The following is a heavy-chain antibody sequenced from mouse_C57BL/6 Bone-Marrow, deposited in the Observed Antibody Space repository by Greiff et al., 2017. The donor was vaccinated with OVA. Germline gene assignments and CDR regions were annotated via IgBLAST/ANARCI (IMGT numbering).Heavy chain of an antibody. J-gene: IGHJ2*01. CDR2: ISSGGSYT. CDR3: ARGGGATTVGFDY. V-gene: IGHV5-6*02. CDR1: GFTFSSYG. D-gene: IGHD1-1*01. Sequence: EVKLMESGGDLVKPGGSLKLSCAASGFTFSSYGMSWVRQTPDKRLEWVATISSGGSYTYYPDSVKGRFTISRDNAKNTLYLQMSSLKSEDTAMYYCARGGGATTVGFDYWGQGTTLTVSS.